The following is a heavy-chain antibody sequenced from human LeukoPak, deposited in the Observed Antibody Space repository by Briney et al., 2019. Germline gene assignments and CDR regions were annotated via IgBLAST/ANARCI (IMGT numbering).Heavy chain of an antibody. CDR1: GDSVSSNTAA. J-gene: IGHJ6*02. Sequence: SQTLSLTFAISGDSVSSNTAAWNWIRQSPSRGLEWLGRTYYRSKWSNDYAVSVKSRITIHPDTSKNQFSLQLNSVTPEDTGVYYCARKNNWNNFYYHGMDVWGQGTTVTVSS. D-gene: IGHD1-1*01. CDR2: TYYRSKWSN. V-gene: IGHV6-1*01. CDR3: ARKNNWNNFYYHGMDV.